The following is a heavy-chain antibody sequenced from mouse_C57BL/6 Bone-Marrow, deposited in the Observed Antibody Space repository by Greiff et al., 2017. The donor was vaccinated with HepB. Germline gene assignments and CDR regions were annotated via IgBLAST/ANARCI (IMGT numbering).Heavy chain of an antibody. Sequence: EVKLVESGGGLVQPGGSLKLSCAASGIDFSRYWMSWVRRAPGKGLEWIGEINPDSSTINYAPSLKDKFIISRDNAKNTLYLQMSKVRSEDTALYYCARDPFYDGYYGWYFDVWGTGTTVTVSS. J-gene: IGHJ1*03. V-gene: IGHV4-1*01. CDR2: INPDSSTI. CDR3: ARDPFYDGYYGWYFDV. D-gene: IGHD2-3*01. CDR1: GIDFSRYW.